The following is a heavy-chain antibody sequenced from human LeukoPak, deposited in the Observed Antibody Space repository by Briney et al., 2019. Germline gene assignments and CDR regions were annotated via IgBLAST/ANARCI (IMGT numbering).Heavy chain of an antibody. CDR1: GYTFTGYY. Sequence: ASVKVSCKASGYTFTGYYMHWVRQAPGQGLEWMGWISPKSGGTKYAQKFQGRVTMTRDTSISTAYMELSRLRSDDTAVYYCTSPAGPDDAFDIWGQGTMVTVSS. CDR2: ISPKSGGT. V-gene: IGHV1-2*02. J-gene: IGHJ3*02. CDR3: TSPAGPDDAFDI.